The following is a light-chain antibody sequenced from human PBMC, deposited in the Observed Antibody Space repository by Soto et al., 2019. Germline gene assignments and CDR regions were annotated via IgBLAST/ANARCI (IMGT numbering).Light chain of an antibody. CDR2: GNS. Sequence: VLTQPPSVSGAPGQRVTISCTGSSSNIGAGYDVHWYQQLPGTAPKLLIYGNSNRPSGVPDRFSGSKSGTSASLAVTGLQAEDEADYYCQSYDSSLSGYVFGTGTKVTVL. J-gene: IGLJ1*01. CDR3: QSYDSSLSGYV. CDR1: SSNIGAGYD. V-gene: IGLV1-40*01.